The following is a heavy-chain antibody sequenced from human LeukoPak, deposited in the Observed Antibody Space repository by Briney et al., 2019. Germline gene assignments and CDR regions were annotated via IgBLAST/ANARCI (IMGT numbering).Heavy chain of an antibody. CDR1: GFTLSSYW. CDR3: ARGATVTSI. D-gene: IGHD4-17*01. Sequence: GGSLRLSCTASGFTLSSYWMSWVRQAPGKGLEWVANIKEDGSEKYYVDSVKGRLTISRDNAKNSLYLQMNSLRAEDTAVYYCARGATVTSIWGQGTLVTVSS. V-gene: IGHV3-7*01. J-gene: IGHJ4*02. CDR2: IKEDGSEK.